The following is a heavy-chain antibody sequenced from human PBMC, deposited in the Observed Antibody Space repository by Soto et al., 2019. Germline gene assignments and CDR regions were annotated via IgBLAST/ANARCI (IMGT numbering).Heavy chain of an antibody. V-gene: IGHV1-18*04. Sequence: ASVKVSCKASGYTFNNSVISWVRQAPGRGLEWMGWISAKNGNTNYAQKFQGRVTMTTDTATRTAYMDLRSLRSDDTAVYFCARDLGDIVVVAAATKYAHWGHGTLVTASS. CDR1: GYTFNNSV. D-gene: IGHD2-2*01. J-gene: IGHJ4*01. CDR2: ISAKNGNT. CDR3: ARDLGDIVVVAAATKYAH.